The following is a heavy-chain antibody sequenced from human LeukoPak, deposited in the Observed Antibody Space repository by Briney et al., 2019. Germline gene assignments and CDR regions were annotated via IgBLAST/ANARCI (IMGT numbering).Heavy chain of an antibody. Sequence: GGSLRLSCAASGFTFSSYAMHWVRQAPGKGLEWVAVISYDGSNKYYADFVKGRFTISRDNSKNTLYLQMNSLRAEDTAVYYCARVGSGWYGALFDYWGQGTLVTVSS. D-gene: IGHD6-19*01. CDR1: GFTFSSYA. J-gene: IGHJ4*02. CDR3: ARVGSGWYGALFDY. CDR2: ISYDGSNK. V-gene: IGHV3-30-3*01.